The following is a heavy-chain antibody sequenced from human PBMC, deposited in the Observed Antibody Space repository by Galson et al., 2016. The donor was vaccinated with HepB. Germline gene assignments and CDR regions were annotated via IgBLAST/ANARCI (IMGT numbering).Heavy chain of an antibody. V-gene: IGHV3-23*01. J-gene: IGHJ3*02. CDR3: ARARIAALGTGAFDM. CDR1: GLTFSSYA. D-gene: IGHD6-13*01. Sequence: SLRLSCAASGLTFSSYAMSWVRQAPGKGLEWVSAISGSGGSTYYADSVKGRFTISRDNAENSLYLQMDSLTAEDTAMYYCARARIAALGTGAFDMWGQGTMVTVSS. CDR2: ISGSGGST.